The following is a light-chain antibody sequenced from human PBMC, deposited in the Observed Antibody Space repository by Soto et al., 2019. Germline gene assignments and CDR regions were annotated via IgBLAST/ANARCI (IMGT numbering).Light chain of an antibody. CDR3: AAWDDSLSGPRYV. Sequence: QSVLTQPPSASGTPGQRVTISCSGSSSNIGSNYVYWYQQLPGTAPKLLIYRNNQRPSGVPDRFSGSKSGTSASLAISGLRSEDEADYYCAAWDDSLSGPRYVFGTGTKVPVL. CDR1: SSNIGSNY. CDR2: RNN. J-gene: IGLJ1*01. V-gene: IGLV1-47*01.